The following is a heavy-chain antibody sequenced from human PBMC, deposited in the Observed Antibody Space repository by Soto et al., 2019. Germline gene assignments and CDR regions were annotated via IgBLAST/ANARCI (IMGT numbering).Heavy chain of an antibody. CDR2: INTYNGNT. J-gene: IGHJ5*02. Sequence: GASVKVSCKASSYTFTNYGISWVRPAPGQGLEWMGWINTYNGNTNYAQKLQGRVTMTTDTSTNTAYMELRSLRSDDTAVYYCARGVVSWSYYNQYDWLDPWGQGTLVTVSS. V-gene: IGHV1-18*01. CDR1: SYTFTNYG. CDR3: ARGVVSWSYYNQYDWLDP. D-gene: IGHD3-10*01.